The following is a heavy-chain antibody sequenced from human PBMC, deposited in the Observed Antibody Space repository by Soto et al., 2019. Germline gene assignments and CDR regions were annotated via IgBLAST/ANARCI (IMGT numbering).Heavy chain of an antibody. CDR3: ANPPFYTDHQTVPAP. V-gene: IGHV3-23*01. J-gene: IGHJ5*02. CDR2: ISGSGGST. D-gene: IGHD3-3*01. CDR1: GFTFSSYA. Sequence: GGSLRLSCAASGFTFSSYAMSWVRQAPGKGLEWVSAISGSGGSTYYADSVKGRFTISRDNSKNTLYLQMNSLRAEDTAVYYCANPPFYTDHQTVPAPWGQGTLVPVSS.